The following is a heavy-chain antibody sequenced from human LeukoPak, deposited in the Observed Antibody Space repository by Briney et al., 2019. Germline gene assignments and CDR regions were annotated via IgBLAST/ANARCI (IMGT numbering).Heavy chain of an antibody. Sequence: SGGSLRLSCAASGLTFSSHWMHWVRQAPGKGLVWVSRITNDGSSTTYADSVKGRFTISRDNAKNSLYLQMNSLRAEDTAVYYCARDLRAPTWYFDLWGRGTLVTVSS. CDR3: ARDLRAPTWYFDL. CDR2: ITNDGSST. J-gene: IGHJ2*01. CDR1: GLTFSSHW. V-gene: IGHV3-74*01.